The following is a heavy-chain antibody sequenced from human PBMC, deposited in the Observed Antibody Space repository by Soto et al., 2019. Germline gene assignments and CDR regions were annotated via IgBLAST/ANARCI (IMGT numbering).Heavy chain of an antibody. D-gene: IGHD3-10*01. CDR2: IYYSGST. CDR1: GGSISSYY. CDR3: ASDKGGGPGGDYYYYGMDV. J-gene: IGHJ6*02. Sequence: SETLSLTCTVSGGSISSYYWSWIRQPPGKGLEWIGYIYYSGSTNYNPSLKSRVTISVDTSKNQFSLKLSSVTAADTAVYYCASDKGGGPGGDYYYYGMDVWGQGTTVTVSS. V-gene: IGHV4-59*01.